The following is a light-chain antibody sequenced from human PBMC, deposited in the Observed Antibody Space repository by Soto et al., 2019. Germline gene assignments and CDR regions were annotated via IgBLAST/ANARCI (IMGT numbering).Light chain of an antibody. Sequence: DIVLTQSPGTLSLSPGERATLSCRSSQSVSSNYLAWYQQKPDQAPRLVIYDVSGRATGIPDRFSGSGSGTDFTLTISRLEPEDFAVYYCQQYGSSPTFGPGTKVEIK. CDR3: QQYGSSPT. V-gene: IGKV3-20*01. CDR2: DVS. CDR1: QSVSSNY. J-gene: IGKJ1*01.